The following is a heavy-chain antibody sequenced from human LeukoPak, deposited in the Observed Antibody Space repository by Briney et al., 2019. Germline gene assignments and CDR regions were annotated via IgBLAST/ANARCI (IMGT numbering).Heavy chain of an antibody. CDR1: GFTFSSYW. V-gene: IGHV3-74*01. CDR2: ISPDGSTT. Sequence: GGSLRLSCAASGFTFSSYWMHWVRQAPGKGLVWVSRISPDGSTTGHADSVKGRFTTSRDNAKNTLFLQMNSLRAEDTAVYYCTRDFDFSSAVWGQGTLVTVSS. D-gene: IGHD3-3*01. J-gene: IGHJ4*02. CDR3: TRDFDFSSAV.